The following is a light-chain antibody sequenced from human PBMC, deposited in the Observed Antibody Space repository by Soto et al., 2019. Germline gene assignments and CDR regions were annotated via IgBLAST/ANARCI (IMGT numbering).Light chain of an antibody. Sequence: QSVLTQPPSASGSPGQSVTISCTGTSSDVGGYSYVSWYQQHPGKAPKLMIYEVTKRPSGVPDRFSASKSGNTASLTVSGLQAEDEADYYCSSYAGSNNFVLGNGTKVT. V-gene: IGLV2-8*01. CDR3: SSYAGSNNFV. CDR2: EVT. CDR1: SSDVGGYSY. J-gene: IGLJ1*01.